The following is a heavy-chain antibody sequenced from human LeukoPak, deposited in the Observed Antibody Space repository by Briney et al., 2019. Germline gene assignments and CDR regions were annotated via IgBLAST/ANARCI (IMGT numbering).Heavy chain of an antibody. CDR2: ISGSGGST. Sequence: GGSLRLSCAASGFTFSSYAMSWVRQAPGKGLEWVSAISGSGGSTYYADSVKGRFTISRDNSKNTLYLQMNSLRAEDTAVYYCAREPGYSSGWFINDYWGQGTLVTVSS. CDR3: AREPGYSSGWFINDY. CDR1: GFTFSSYA. J-gene: IGHJ4*02. D-gene: IGHD6-19*01. V-gene: IGHV3-23*01.